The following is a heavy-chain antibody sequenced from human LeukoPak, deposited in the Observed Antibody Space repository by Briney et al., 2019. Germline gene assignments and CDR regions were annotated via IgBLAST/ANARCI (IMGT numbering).Heavy chain of an antibody. V-gene: IGHV4-61*01. Sequence: SETLSLTCTVSGYSISSGYYWSWIRQPPGKGLEWIGYIYYSGSTNYNPSLKSRVTISVDTSKNQFSLKLSSVTAADTAVYYCARSVGGGYDFWDVWGKGTTVTVSS. J-gene: IGHJ6*04. CDR2: IYYSGST. CDR3: ARSVGGGYDFWDV. D-gene: IGHD5-12*01. CDR1: GYSISSGYY.